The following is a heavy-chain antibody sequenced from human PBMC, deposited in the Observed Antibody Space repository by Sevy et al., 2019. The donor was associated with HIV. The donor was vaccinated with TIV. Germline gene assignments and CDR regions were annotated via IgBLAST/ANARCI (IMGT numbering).Heavy chain of an antibody. V-gene: IGHV1-2*02. D-gene: IGHD3-22*01. CDR3: TRGPSGFSGSDLAY. CDR1: GYTFTGYY. J-gene: IGHJ4*02. Sequence: ASVKVSCKASGYTFTGYYMHWVRQAPGLGLEWMGWINPNSGGTKYAQKFQGRVTMTRDTSISTAYMELSRLKSDDTAAYYCTRGPSGFSGSDLAYWGQGTLVTISS. CDR2: INPNSGGT.